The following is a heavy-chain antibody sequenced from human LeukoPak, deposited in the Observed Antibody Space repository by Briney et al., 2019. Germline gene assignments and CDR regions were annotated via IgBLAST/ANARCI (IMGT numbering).Heavy chain of an antibody. CDR1: GFTFDDYA. CDR3: AKDEHGNYGTIDY. D-gene: IGHD3-3*01. J-gene: IGHJ4*02. CDR2: ISWNSRTI. Sequence: PGGSLRLSCAASGFTFDDYAMHWVRQAPGKGLEWVSGISWNSRTIGYVDSVKGRFTISRDNARKSVYLQMNSLRAEDTALYYCAKDEHGNYGTIDYWGQGTLVTVSS. V-gene: IGHV3-9*01.